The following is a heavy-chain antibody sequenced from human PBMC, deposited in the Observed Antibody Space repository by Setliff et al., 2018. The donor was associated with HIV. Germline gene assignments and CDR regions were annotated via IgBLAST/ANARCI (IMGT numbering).Heavy chain of an antibody. Sequence: SVKVSCKVSGDTFNNYGLNWVRQGPGQGLEWMGGIIPIFKSADYAQKFQGRVTITTDESTSTAYMDLSSLKSEDTAIYYCARTSGDAYNYEGAFDVWGQGTLVTVSS. J-gene: IGHJ3*01. CDR1: GDTFNNYG. CDR3: ARTSGDAYNYEGAFDV. CDR2: IIPIFKSA. D-gene: IGHD5-12*01. V-gene: IGHV1-69*05.